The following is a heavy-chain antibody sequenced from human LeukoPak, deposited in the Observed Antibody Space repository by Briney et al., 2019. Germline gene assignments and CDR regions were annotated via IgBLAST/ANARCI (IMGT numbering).Heavy chain of an antibody. V-gene: IGHV4-31*03. D-gene: IGHD5-12*01. CDR3: ARMVVATTGFDY. CDR2: IYYSGST. Sequence: PSETLSLTCTVSGGSISSGGYYWSWIRQHPGKGLEWIGYIYYSGSTYYNPSLKSRVTISVDTSKNQFSLKPSSVTAADTAVYYCARMVVATTGFDYWGQGTLVTVSS. CDR1: GGSISSGGYY. J-gene: IGHJ4*02.